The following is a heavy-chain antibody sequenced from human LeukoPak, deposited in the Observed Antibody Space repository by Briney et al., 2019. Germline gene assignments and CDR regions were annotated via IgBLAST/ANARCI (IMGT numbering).Heavy chain of an antibody. Sequence: GESLKISCKGSGYSFPNYWIGWVRQMPGKGLEWMGIIYPGDSHTRYSPSFQDQVTISVDKSISTAYLQWSSLKASDTAMYYCARGPYAYTSSATLGSYNWFDPWGQGSLVTISS. CDR2: IYPGDSHT. CDR3: ARGPYAYTSSATLGSYNWFDP. J-gene: IGHJ5*02. CDR1: GYSFPNYW. V-gene: IGHV5-51*01. D-gene: IGHD2-2*02.